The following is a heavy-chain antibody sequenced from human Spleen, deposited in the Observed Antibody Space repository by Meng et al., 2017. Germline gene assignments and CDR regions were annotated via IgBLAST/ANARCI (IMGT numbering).Heavy chain of an antibody. J-gene: IGHJ4*02. V-gene: IGHV1-18*01. D-gene: IGHD3-10*01. CDR3: ARGPPGRSYSDY. Sequence: QVQLVQAAAEERKPRASVNVSCKASGYTYTHHGIGWVRHAPGQGLEWMGWISAYNGDTNYAQKLQGRVTMTTDASTSTAYMELRSLRSDDTAVYYCARGPPGRSYSDYWGQGTLVTVSS. CDR1: GYTYTHHG. CDR2: ISAYNGDT.